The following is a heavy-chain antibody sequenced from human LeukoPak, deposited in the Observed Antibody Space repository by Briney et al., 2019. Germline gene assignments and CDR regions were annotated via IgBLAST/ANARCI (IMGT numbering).Heavy chain of an antibody. D-gene: IGHD2-2*01. CDR3: ARRGRSSTDPFEY. J-gene: IGHJ4*02. Sequence: SETLSLTCTVSVGSLNTYYWYWIRQPPGKGLEWIGYIYYSGTTKYSTSLKSRVTLSLDTPKNQIFLRLTSVTAADTAVYYCARRGRSSTDPFEYWGQGTLVTVSS. CDR1: VGSLNTYY. CDR2: IYYSGTT. V-gene: IGHV4-59*08.